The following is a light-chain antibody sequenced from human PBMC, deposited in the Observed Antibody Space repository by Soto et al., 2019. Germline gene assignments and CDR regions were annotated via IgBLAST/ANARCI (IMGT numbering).Light chain of an antibody. CDR3: QQSYSPPRT. CDR2: GAS. CDR1: QSFDTY. J-gene: IGKJ1*01. Sequence: IELTQLSSCRSASLGEGVTVTCRASQSFDTYVSWFQQKPGKAPKLLSYGASRLQSGVPSRLSGRGTGTLFTLTSSSLQPEDFATYYCQQSYSPPRTFGQGTKVDIK. V-gene: IGKV1-39*01.